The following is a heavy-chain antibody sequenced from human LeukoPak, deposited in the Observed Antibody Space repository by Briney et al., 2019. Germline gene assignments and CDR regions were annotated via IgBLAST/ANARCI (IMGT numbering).Heavy chain of an antibody. J-gene: IGHJ4*02. Sequence: GGSLRLPCAASRFTFSNYAMSWVRQAPGKGLEWVSGISGSGGSTYYADSVKGRFTISRDTSKNALYLQMNSLRVEDTAVYYCAKVGQNYDILTYYFDYWGQGTLVTVPS. D-gene: IGHD3-9*01. CDR2: ISGSGGST. CDR3: AKVGQNYDILTYYFDY. CDR1: RFTFSNYA. V-gene: IGHV3-23*01.